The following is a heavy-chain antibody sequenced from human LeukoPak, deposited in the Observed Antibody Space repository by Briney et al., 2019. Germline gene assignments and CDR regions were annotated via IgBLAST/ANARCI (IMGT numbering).Heavy chain of an antibody. J-gene: IGHJ4*02. CDR2: ISGSGGST. Sequence: GGSLRLSCAASGFTFSSYAMSWVRLAPGKGLEWVSGISGSGGSTYYADSVKGRFTISRDNSKNTLYLQMNSLRAEDTAVYYYAKDQSSGWYYFDYWGQGTLVTVSS. V-gene: IGHV3-23*01. CDR1: GFTFSSYA. CDR3: AKDQSSGWYYFDY. D-gene: IGHD6-19*01.